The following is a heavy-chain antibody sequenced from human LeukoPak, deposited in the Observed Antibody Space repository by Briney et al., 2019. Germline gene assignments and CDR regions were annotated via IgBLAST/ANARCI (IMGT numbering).Heavy chain of an antibody. CDR3: ARAHYDSSGYPDDAFDI. J-gene: IGHJ3*02. CDR1: GGSFSGYY. Sequence: SETLSLTCAVYGGSFSGYYWSWIRQPPGKGLEWIGEINHSGSTNYNPSLKSRVTISVDTSKNQFSLKLSSVTAADTAVYYCARAHYDSSGYPDDAFDIWGQGTMVTVSS. D-gene: IGHD3-22*01. V-gene: IGHV4-34*01. CDR2: INHSGST.